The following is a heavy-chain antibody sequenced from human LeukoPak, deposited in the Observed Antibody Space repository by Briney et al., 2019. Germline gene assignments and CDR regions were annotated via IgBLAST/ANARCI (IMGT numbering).Heavy chain of an antibody. CDR1: GFTFSSYV. CDR2: ISYDGSNK. Sequence: PGGSLRLSCAASGFTFSSYVMHWVRQAPGKGPEWVAVISYDGSNKYYGDSVKGRFTIARDNSENTVYMQMDNLRAEDTAVYYCAKDCGGGSCFDFWGQGTLVTVSS. J-gene: IGHJ4*02. V-gene: IGHV3-30*18. CDR3: AKDCGGGSCFDF. D-gene: IGHD2-15*01.